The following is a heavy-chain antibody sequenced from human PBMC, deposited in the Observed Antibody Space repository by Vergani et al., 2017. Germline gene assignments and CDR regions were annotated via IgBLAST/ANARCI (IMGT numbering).Heavy chain of an antibody. CDR1: GYTFTRYD. J-gene: IGHJ6*02. Sequence: QVQLVQSGAEVKKPGASVKVSCKASGYTFTRYDINWVRQATGQGLEWMGWMNPNSGNTGYEQKFQGIVTMTRNTSISTAYMELSSLRSEDTAVYYCARRRAIYYYYGMDVWGQGTTVTVSS. CDR2: MNPNSGNT. D-gene: IGHD2-2*01. CDR3: ARRRAIYYYYGMDV. V-gene: IGHV1-8*01.